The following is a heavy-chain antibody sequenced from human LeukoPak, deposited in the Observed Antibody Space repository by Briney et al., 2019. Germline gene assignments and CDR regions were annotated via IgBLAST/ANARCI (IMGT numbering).Heavy chain of an antibody. J-gene: IGHJ3*01. Sequence: GGSLRLSCAASGFTFSSYAMSWVRQAPGRGLEWVSAISGTGDSTYYADSVKGRFTISRDNSKGTLWLQMNSLRAEDTAVYYCAKGGVVTLRVSDVWGQGTMVTVSS. V-gene: IGHV3-23*01. CDR3: AKGGVVTLRVSDV. D-gene: IGHD4-23*01. CDR1: GFTFSSYA. CDR2: ISGTGDST.